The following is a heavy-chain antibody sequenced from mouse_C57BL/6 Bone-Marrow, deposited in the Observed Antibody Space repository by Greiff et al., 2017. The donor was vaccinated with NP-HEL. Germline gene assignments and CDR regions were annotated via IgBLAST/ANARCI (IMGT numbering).Heavy chain of an antibody. D-gene: IGHD1-1*01. CDR1: GYAFSSSW. CDR2: IYPGDGDT. V-gene: IGHV1-82*01. Sequence: QVQLQQSGPELVKPGASVKISCKASGYAFSSSWMNWVKQRPGKGLEWIGRIYPGDGDTNYNGKFKGKATLTADKSSSTAYMQLSSLTSEDSAVYFCARFITDYWGQGTTLTVSS. J-gene: IGHJ2*01. CDR3: ARFITDY.